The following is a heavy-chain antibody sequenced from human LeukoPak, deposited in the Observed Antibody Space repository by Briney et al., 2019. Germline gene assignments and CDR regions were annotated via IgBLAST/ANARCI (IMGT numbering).Heavy chain of an antibody. CDR2: INTNTGNP. D-gene: IGHD1-26*01. Sequence: VASVKVSCKASGYTFTTYAMNWVRQAPGQGLEWMGWINTNTGNPTYAQGFTGRFVFSLDTSVSTAYLQISSLKAEDTAVYYCARDGSYSPRCWFDPWGQGTLVTVSS. CDR3: ARDGSYSPRCWFDP. V-gene: IGHV7-4-1*02. J-gene: IGHJ5*02. CDR1: GYTFTTYA.